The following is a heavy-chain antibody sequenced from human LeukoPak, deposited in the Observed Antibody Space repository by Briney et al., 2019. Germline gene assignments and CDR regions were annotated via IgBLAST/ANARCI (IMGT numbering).Heavy chain of an antibody. CDR1: GGSISRYY. CDR2: IYYSGST. V-gene: IGHV4-59*01. Sequence: SETLSLTCTVSGGSISRYYWSWIRQPPGKGLEWIGYIYYSGSTNYNPSLKSRVTISVDTSKNQFSLKLSSVTAADTAVYYCARADYDYVWGSYRQITFDYWGQGTLVTVSS. J-gene: IGHJ4*02. CDR3: ARADYDYVWGSYRQITFDY. D-gene: IGHD3-16*02.